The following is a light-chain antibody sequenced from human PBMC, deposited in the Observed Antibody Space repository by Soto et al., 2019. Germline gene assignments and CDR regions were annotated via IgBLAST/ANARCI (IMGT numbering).Light chain of an antibody. CDR2: DNN. V-gene: IGLV1-51*01. CDR1: SSNIGSND. J-gene: IGLJ2*01. Sequence: QSVLTQPPSVSAAPGQKVTISCSGSSSNIGSNDVSWYQQLPGTGPKLLIYDNNKQPSGIPDRFSGSRSGTSATLAITGLQTGDEADHYCGAWDSRLSAGGFGGGTKLTVL. CDR3: GAWDSRLSAGG.